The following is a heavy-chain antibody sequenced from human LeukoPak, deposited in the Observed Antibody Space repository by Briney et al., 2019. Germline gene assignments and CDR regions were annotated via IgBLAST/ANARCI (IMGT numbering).Heavy chain of an antibody. Sequence: ASVKVSCKASGYTFTAYYVHWVRQAPGQGPEWMGWINSNTGDTGYAQKFQGRVTMTRNTSISTAYMELSSLRSEDTAVYYCARGPGGYYYMDVWGKGTTVTISS. CDR3: ARGPGGYYYMDV. J-gene: IGHJ6*03. CDR1: GYTFTAYY. D-gene: IGHD2-15*01. CDR2: INSNTGDT. V-gene: IGHV1-8*02.